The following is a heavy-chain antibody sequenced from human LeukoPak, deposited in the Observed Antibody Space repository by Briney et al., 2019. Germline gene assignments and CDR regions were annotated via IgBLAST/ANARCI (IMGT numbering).Heavy chain of an antibody. D-gene: IGHD3-3*01. CDR2: ISWNSGSI. CDR3: AKGSGDFWSGYHFDY. CDR1: GFTFDDYA. V-gene: IGHV3-9*03. Sequence: GGSLRLSCAASGFTFDDYAMHWVRQAPGKGLEWVSGISWNSGSIGYADSVKGRFTISRDNVKNSLYLQMNSLRAEDMALYYCAKGSGDFWSGYHFDYWGQGTLVTVSS. J-gene: IGHJ4*02.